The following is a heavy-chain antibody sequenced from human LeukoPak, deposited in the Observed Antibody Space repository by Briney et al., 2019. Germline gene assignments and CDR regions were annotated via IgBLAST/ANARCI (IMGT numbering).Heavy chain of an antibody. J-gene: IGHJ4*02. D-gene: IGHD3-22*01. Sequence: SETLSLTCTVSGGSISSYYWSWIRQPPGKGLEWIGYMYYSGSANYNPSLKNRVTISVDTSNNHFSLKLSSVTAADTAVYYCARFAPDLTPDNSGYTLDYWGQGTLVTVSS. CDR1: GGSISSYY. CDR3: ARFAPDLTPDNSGYTLDY. CDR2: MYYSGSA. V-gene: IGHV4-59*01.